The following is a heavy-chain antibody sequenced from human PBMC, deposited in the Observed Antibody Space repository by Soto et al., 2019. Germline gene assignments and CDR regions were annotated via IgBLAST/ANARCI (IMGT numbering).Heavy chain of an antibody. CDR3: ARGNDYGDYTDAFDI. Sequence: GGSLRLSCGASGFTVSSNYMSWVRQAPGKGLEWVSVIYSGGSTYYADSVKGRFTISRDNSKNTLYLQMNSLRAEDTAVYYCARGNDYGDYTDAFDIWGQGTMVTVSS. D-gene: IGHD4-17*01. J-gene: IGHJ3*02. CDR1: GFTVSSNY. CDR2: IYSGGST. V-gene: IGHV3-66*01.